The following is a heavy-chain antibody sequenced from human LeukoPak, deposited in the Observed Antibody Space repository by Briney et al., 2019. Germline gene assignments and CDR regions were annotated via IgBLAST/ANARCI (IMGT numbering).Heavy chain of an antibody. Sequence: SETLSLTCTVSGGSISSYYWSWIRQPAGKGLEWIGHMYISGSTYYNPSLKSRITISLDTSKNQFSLKLTSVTAADTAVYYCATWRGVFDWGQGTLVTVSS. J-gene: IGHJ4*02. D-gene: IGHD6-13*01. CDR1: GGSISSYY. CDR3: ATWRGVFD. V-gene: IGHV4-59*06. CDR2: MYISGST.